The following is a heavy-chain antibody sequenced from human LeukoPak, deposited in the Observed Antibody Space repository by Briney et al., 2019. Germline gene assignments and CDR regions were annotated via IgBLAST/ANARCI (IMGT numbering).Heavy chain of an antibody. V-gene: IGHV3-30*18. CDR1: GFSFHRYA. D-gene: IGHD5-12*01. Sequence: GRSLRLSCEASGFSFHRYAMHWVRQAPGKGLEWVALTSYDGNHKNYGDSVKGRFTISRDNSKNTLYLQMNSLRAEDTAVFYCAKDRLVATIDGNFDYWGQGTLVTVSS. J-gene: IGHJ4*02. CDR2: TSYDGNHK. CDR3: AKDRLVATIDGNFDY.